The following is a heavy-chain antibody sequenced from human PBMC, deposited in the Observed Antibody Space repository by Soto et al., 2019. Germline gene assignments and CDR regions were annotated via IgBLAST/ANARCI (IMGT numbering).Heavy chain of an antibody. D-gene: IGHD3-10*01. CDR2: ISTAGHNT. CDR1: GFTFIDYA. CDR3: AKGGSFGGIPDS. Sequence: EVHLLDSGGGLVQPGGSLRLSCAASGFTFIDYAMSWVRQAPGKGLEWVATISTAGHNTFSADSVKGRFTISRDNSKNTLYLQMNSLRVEDTAFYFCAKGGSFGGIPDSWGRGTLVTVSS. V-gene: IGHV3-23*01. J-gene: IGHJ4*02.